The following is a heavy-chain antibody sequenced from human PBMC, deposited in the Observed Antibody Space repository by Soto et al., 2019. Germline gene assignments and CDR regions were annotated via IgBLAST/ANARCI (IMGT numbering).Heavy chain of an antibody. CDR3: ARDRSNWNYYYGMDV. V-gene: IGHV3-30-3*01. D-gene: IGHD1-20*01. Sequence: QVQLVESGGGVVKPGRSLRLSCAASGFTFSSYAMHWVRQAPGKGLEWVAVISYDGSNKYYADSVKGRFTISRDNSKNTLYLQMNSLRAEDTAVYYCARDRSNWNYYYGMDVWGQGTTVTVSS. CDR1: GFTFSSYA. J-gene: IGHJ6*02. CDR2: ISYDGSNK.